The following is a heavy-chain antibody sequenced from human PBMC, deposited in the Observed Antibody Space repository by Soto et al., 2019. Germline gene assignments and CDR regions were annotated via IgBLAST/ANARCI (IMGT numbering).Heavy chain of an antibody. CDR2: IRSKAYGGTT. V-gene: IGHV3-49*03. CDR1: GFTVGDYA. CDR3: TRVWFGEFSAPGY. J-gene: IGHJ4*02. Sequence: GGSLRLSCTASGFTVGDYAMSWFRQAPGKGLEWVGFIRSKAYGGTTEYAGSVKGRFTISRDDSKSIAYLQMNSLKTEDTAVYYCTRVWFGEFSAPGYWGQGTLVTVSS. D-gene: IGHD3-10*01.